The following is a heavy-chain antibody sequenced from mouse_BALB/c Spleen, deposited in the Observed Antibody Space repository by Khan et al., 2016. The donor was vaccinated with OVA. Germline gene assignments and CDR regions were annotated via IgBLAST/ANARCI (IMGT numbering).Heavy chain of an antibody. V-gene: IGHV2-9*02. D-gene: IGHD2-10*01. CDR1: GFSLSNYG. CDR2: IWAGGST. Sequence: VQLKESGPGLVAPSQSLSITCTVSGFSLSNYGVNWVRQPPGKGLEWLGIIWAGGSTNYNSALMSKLSIRKDNAKSQVFLKMNSLQTEDTAMYYCARETAYYGNYEAMDYWGQGTSVTVSS. J-gene: IGHJ4*01. CDR3: ARETAYYGNYEAMDY.